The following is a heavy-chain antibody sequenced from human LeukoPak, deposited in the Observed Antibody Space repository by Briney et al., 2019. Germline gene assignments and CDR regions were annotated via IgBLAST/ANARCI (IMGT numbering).Heavy chain of an antibody. V-gene: IGHV1-18*04. CDR3: ARRHLIGNGYFDH. J-gene: IGHJ4*02. Sequence: GGSVKVSCKASGYAFTKYGITWVRQAPGQGLEWLGWISTFNGNTNYAQRLQDRVTMTTDTSTNTAYLELRRLRSDDTALYYCARRHLIGNGYFDHWGQGSLVTVSS. D-gene: IGHD4-23*01. CDR1: GYAFTKYG. CDR2: ISTFNGNT.